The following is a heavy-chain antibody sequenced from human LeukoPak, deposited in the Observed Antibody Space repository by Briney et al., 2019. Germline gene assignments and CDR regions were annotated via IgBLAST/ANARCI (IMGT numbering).Heavy chain of an antibody. CDR2: ISSNGGST. V-gene: IGHV3-64*01. Sequence: PGGSLRLSCAASGFTFSSSAMHWVRQAPGEGLEYVSAISSNGGSTYYANSVKGRFTISRDNSKNTLYLQMGSLRAEDMAVYYCERDGYGEGWFEPWGQGTLVTVSS. CDR3: ERDGYGEGWFEP. J-gene: IGHJ5*02. D-gene: IGHD4-17*01. CDR1: GFTFSSSA.